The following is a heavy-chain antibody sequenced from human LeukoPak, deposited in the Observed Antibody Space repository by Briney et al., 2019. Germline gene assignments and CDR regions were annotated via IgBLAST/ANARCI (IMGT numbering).Heavy chain of an antibody. J-gene: IGHJ4*02. CDR1: GFTFSSYA. V-gene: IGHV3-23*01. Sequence: GGSLRLSCAASGFTFSSYAMSWVRQAPGKGLEWVSAISGSGGSTYYADSVKGRFTISRDNSKNTLYLQMNSLRAEDTAVYYCATDCSSTSCFDYWGQGTLSPSPQ. CDR3: ATDCSSTSCFDY. CDR2: ISGSGGST. D-gene: IGHD2-2*01.